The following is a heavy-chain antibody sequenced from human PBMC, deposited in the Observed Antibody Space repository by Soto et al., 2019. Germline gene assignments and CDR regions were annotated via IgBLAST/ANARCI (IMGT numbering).Heavy chain of an antibody. V-gene: IGHV4-59*01. CDR1: GGSISSYY. J-gene: IGHJ4*02. D-gene: IGHD1-26*01. CDR2: IYYSGSS. CDR3: ASSIVGATRGPFEFDY. Sequence: SETLSLTCTVSGGSISSYYWSWIRQPPGKGLEWIGYIYYSGSSNYNPSPKSRVTISVDTSKNQFSLKLSSVTAADTAVYYCASSIVGATRGPFEFDYWGQGTLVTVSS.